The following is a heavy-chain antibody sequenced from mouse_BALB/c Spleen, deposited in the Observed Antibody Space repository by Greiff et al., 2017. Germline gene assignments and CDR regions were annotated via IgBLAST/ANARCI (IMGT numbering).Heavy chain of an antibody. Sequence: QVQLQQSGAELVRPGTSVKVSCKASGYAFTNYLIEWVKQRPGQGLEWIGVINPGSGCTNYNEKFKGKATLTADKSSSTAYMQLSSLTSDDSAVYYCARDWGLRRDCAMDYWGQGTSVTVSS. CDR2: INPGSGCT. J-gene: IGHJ4*01. CDR3: ARDWGLRRDCAMDY. V-gene: IGHV1-54*01. CDR1: GYAFTNYL. D-gene: IGHD2-4*01.